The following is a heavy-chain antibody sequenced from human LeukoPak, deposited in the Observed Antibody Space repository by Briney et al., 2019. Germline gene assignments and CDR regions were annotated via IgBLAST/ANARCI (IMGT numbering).Heavy chain of an antibody. D-gene: IGHD3-3*01. CDR2: VTSTDGRT. CDR3: AKDYGSASYPLVY. J-gene: IGHJ4*02. V-gene: IGHV3-23*01. CDR1: GFTFANYA. Sequence: GGSLRLSCAASGFTFANYAMTCVRQAPGKGLEWVSTVTSTDGRTYYADSVKGRFTIYRDNSRNTLYLQMNSLGAEDTAIYYCAKDYGSASYPLVYWGQGTPVTVSS.